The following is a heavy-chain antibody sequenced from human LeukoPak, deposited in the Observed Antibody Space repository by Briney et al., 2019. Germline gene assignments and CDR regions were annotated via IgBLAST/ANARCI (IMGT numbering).Heavy chain of an antibody. CDR1: GGSISSYY. D-gene: IGHD1-26*01. CDR2: IYYSGST. J-gene: IGHJ5*02. CDR3: VRHSIVGANGGWFDP. V-gene: IGHV4-59*08. Sequence: SETLSLTCTVSGGSISSYYWSWIRQPPGKGLEWIGYIYYSGSTNYNPSLKSRVTISVDTSKNQFSLKLSSVTAADTAVYYCVRHSIVGANGGWFDPWGQGTLVTVSS.